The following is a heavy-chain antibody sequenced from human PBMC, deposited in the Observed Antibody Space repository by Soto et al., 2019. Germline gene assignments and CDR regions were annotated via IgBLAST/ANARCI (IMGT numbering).Heavy chain of an antibody. J-gene: IGHJ3*02. V-gene: IGHV3-23*01. CDR2: VGGHGGGT. CDR1: QFTFSDFA. D-gene: IGHD1-1*01. Sequence: EVQLLASGGGLVQPGGSLRLSCAASQFTFSDFAMSWVRQAPGKGLEWVSVVGGHGGGTYYADSVKGRFTVSSDNSKNALYLQLDSLTAQDTAVFYGTKESFSRHGIHDAFDIWGQGTMVTLS. CDR3: TKESFSRHGIHDAFDI.